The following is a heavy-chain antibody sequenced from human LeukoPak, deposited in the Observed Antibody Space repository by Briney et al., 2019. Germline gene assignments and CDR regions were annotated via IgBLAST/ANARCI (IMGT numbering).Heavy chain of an antibody. CDR3: ARLGVITVAGTYDY. CDR2: MRGSGETV. J-gene: IGHJ4*02. D-gene: IGHD6-13*01. V-gene: IGHV3-11*01. CDR1: GFTFSDYF. Sequence: GGSLRLSCAASGFTFSDYFMTWIRQAPGNGLEWIAHMRGSGETVSYADSVRGRFTISRDNVKNSLYLQMNSLRAEDTAVYYCARLGVITVAGTYDYWGQGTLVTVSS.